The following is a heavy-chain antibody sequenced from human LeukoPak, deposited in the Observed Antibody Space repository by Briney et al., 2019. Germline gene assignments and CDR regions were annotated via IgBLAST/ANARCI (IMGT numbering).Heavy chain of an antibody. CDR1: GYTFTSYY. J-gene: IGHJ4*02. CDR2: INPSGGST. D-gene: IGHD1-26*01. CDR3: ATIFSGSLDY. V-gene: IGHV1-46*01. Sequence: ASVKVSCKASGYTFTSYYMHWVRQAPGQGLEWMGIINPSGGSTSYAQKFQGRVTMTRDMSTSTDYMELSSLRSEDTAVYYCATIFSGSLDYWGQGTLVTVSS.